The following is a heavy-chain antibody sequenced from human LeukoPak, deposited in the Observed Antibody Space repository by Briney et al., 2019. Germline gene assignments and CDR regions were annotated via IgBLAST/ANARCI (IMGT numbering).Heavy chain of an antibody. D-gene: IGHD2-8*01. CDR2: VYYTGGT. CDR1: GDSINPYF. V-gene: IGHV4-59*08. J-gene: IGHJ5*02. Sequence: SETLSLTCTVSGDSINPYFWSWVRQPPGKGLEWLGYVYYTGGTNYNPSLRSRLTISVDTSMTQISLKLISVTVADTAVYYCAKLAGLQRMGFDPWGQGILVTVSS. CDR3: AKLAGLQRMGFDP.